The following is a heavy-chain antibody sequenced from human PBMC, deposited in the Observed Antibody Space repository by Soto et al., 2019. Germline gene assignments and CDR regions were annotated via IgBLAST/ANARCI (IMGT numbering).Heavy chain of an antibody. D-gene: IGHD6-13*01. Sequence: PSETLSLTCTVSGGSISSYYWSWIRQPAGKGMEWIGRIHTTDGTNYNPSLKSRVTMSIDTSNNHFSLKLSSLTAADTAVYYCARALSSAAGLYFDFWGQGTLVTVS. CDR3: ARALSSAAGLYFDF. CDR2: IHTTDGT. J-gene: IGHJ4*02. V-gene: IGHV4-4*07. CDR1: GGSISSYY.